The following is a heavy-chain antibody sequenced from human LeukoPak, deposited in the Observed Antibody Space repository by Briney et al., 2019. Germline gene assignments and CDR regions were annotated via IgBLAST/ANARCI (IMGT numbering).Heavy chain of an antibody. CDR1: GYTFTSYD. Sequence: ASVSVSCTASGYTFTSYDINWVRQATGQGLEWVGWMNPNSGNTVYAQKFQDRVAITRNSSISTAYMELSSLRSEDTAVYYCARGQEGVPAASYYMDVWGKGTTVTVSS. CDR3: ARGQEGVPAASYYMDV. V-gene: IGHV1-8*03. D-gene: IGHD2-2*01. CDR2: MNPNSGNT. J-gene: IGHJ6*03.